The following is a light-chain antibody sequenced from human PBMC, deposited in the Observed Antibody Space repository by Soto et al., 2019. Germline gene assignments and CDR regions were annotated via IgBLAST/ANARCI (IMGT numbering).Light chain of an antibody. V-gene: IGLV2-14*01. CDR1: SSDVGGYNY. CDR2: EVS. J-gene: IGLJ1*01. CDR3: SSYTTISTLGGV. Sequence: QSALTQPASVSGSPGQSITISCTGTSSDVGGYNYVSWYQQHPGKAPKLMIYEVSNRPSGVSSRFSGSKSGNTASLTISGLQAEDEADYYCSSYTTISTLGGVFGTGTKVTVL.